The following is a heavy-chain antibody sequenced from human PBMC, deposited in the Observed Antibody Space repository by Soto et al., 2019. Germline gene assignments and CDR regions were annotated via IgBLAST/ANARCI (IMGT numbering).Heavy chain of an antibody. CDR3: ARAETNVWGSYRYYYFDY. Sequence: PGGSLRLSCAASGFTFSSYGMHWVRQAPGKGLEWVAVIWYDGSNKYYADSVKGRFTISRDNSKNTLYLQMNSLRAEDTAVYYCARAETNVWGSYRYYYFDYWGQGTLVTVSS. D-gene: IGHD3-16*02. J-gene: IGHJ4*02. V-gene: IGHV3-33*01. CDR1: GFTFSSYG. CDR2: IWYDGSNK.